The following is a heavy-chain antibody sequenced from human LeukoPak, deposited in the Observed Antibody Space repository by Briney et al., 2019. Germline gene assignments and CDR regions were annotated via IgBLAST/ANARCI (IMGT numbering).Heavy chain of an antibody. D-gene: IGHD7-27*01. CDR3: ARHSTGAYGMDV. V-gene: IGHV4-39*01. CDR1: GGSISSSSYY. J-gene: IGHJ6*02. Sequence: SETLSLTCTVSGGSISSSSYYWGWIRQPPGKGLERIGSIYYSGSTYYNPSLKSRVTISVDTSKNQFSLKLSSVTAADTAVYYCARHSTGAYGMDVWGQGTTVTVPS. CDR2: IYYSGST.